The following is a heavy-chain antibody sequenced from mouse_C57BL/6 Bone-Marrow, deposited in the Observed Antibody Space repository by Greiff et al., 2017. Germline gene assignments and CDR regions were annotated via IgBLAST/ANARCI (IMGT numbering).Heavy chain of an antibody. CDR2: VNPGSGGT. Sequence: VQLQQSGAELVRPGTSVKVSCKASGYAFTNYLIEWVKQRPGQGLEWIGVVNPGSGGTNYNEKFKGKATLTADKSSSTAYMQLSSLTSEDSAVYFCARSNYYGSSYYYFDYGGQGTTLTVSS. D-gene: IGHD1-1*01. J-gene: IGHJ2*01. CDR3: ARSNYYGSSYYYFDY. V-gene: IGHV1-54*01. CDR1: GYAFTNYL.